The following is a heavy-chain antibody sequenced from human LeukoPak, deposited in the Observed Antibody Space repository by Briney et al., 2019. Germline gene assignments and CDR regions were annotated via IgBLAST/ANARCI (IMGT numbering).Heavy chain of an antibody. D-gene: IGHD3-22*01. V-gene: IGHV3-23*01. Sequence: GGSLRLSCATSGFTFRSYAMSWVRQAPGKGLEWVSAISSSGGSTYDADSVKGRFTISRDNSKNTLLLQMNSLRAEDTAVYYCAKPNSGYTAFHIWGQGTMVTVSS. CDR3: AKPNSGYTAFHI. CDR1: GFTFRSYA. CDR2: ISSSGGST. J-gene: IGHJ3*02.